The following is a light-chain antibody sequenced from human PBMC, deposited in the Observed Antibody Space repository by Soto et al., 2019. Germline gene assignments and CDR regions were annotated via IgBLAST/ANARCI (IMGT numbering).Light chain of an antibody. V-gene: IGLV1-40*01. Sequence: QSALTQPPSVSEAPGQRVTISCTGSTSNIGTNYDVYWYQHLPGRAPKLLTYDNSNRPSGVPDRFSVSKSGMSASLAITGLQAEDVAHYYCQSYDHTLSGPVFGTGTIVTVL. CDR1: TSNIGTNYD. CDR3: QSYDHTLSGPV. J-gene: IGLJ1*01. CDR2: DNS.